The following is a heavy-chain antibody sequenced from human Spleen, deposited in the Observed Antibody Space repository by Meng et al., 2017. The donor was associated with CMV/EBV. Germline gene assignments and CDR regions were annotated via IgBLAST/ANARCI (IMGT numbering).Heavy chain of an antibody. V-gene: IGHV1-2*02. Sequence: ASVKVSCKASGYTFTGYYMHWVRQAPGQGLEWMGWINPNSGGTNYAQKFQGRVTMTRDTSNRTADMELSSLRSDDTAVYYCASTTGITIFGVVIGEDNWFDPWGQGTLVTVSS. CDR3: ASTTGITIFGVVIGEDNWFDP. CDR2: INPNSGGT. CDR1: GYTFTGYY. J-gene: IGHJ5*02. D-gene: IGHD3-3*01.